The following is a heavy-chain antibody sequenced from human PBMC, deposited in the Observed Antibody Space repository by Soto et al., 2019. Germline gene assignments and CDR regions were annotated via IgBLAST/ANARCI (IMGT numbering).Heavy chain of an antibody. V-gene: IGHV1-8*01. CDR1: GYTFTSYD. Sequence: QVQLVQSGAEVKKPGASVKVSCKASGYTFTSYDINWVRQATGQGLEWMGWMNPNSGNTGYAQKFQGRVTMTRNTSISTAYMQLSSLRSEDSAVYYCARGQRERFIVVVVAAPTKYYYMDVWGKGTTVTVSS. CDR2: MNPNSGNT. J-gene: IGHJ6*03. CDR3: ARGQRERFIVVVVAAPTKYYYMDV. D-gene: IGHD2-15*01.